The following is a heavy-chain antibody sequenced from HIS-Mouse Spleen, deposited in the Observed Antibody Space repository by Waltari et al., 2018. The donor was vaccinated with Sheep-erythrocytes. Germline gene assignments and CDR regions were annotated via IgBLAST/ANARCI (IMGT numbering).Heavy chain of an antibody. CDR3: ARLYYYDSSGYYFDY. CDR1: GGSISSSSYY. V-gene: IGHV4-39*01. J-gene: IGHJ4*02. Sequence: QLQLQESGPGLVKPSETLSLTCTVSGGSISSSSYYWGWIRQPPGTGLEWIGSFYYSGRTHTNPALKGRVTISVDTSKNQFSLKLSSVTAADTAVYYCARLYYYDSSGYYFDYWGQGTLVTVSS. D-gene: IGHD3-22*01. CDR2: FYYSGRT.